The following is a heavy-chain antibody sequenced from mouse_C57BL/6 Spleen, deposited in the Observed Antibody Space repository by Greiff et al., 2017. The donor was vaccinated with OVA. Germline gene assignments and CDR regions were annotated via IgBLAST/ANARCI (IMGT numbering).Heavy chain of an antibody. CDR1: GYSITSGYY. CDR3: ARGYGSSPWYFDV. V-gene: IGHV3-6*01. CDR2: ISYDGSH. J-gene: IGHJ1*03. Sequence: EVQVVESGPGLVKPSQSLSLTCSVTGYSITSGYYWNWIRQFPGNKLEWMGYISYDGSHNYNPSLKNRISITRDTSKHQFFLKLNSVTTEDTATYYCARGYGSSPWYFDVWGTGTTVTVSS. D-gene: IGHD1-1*01.